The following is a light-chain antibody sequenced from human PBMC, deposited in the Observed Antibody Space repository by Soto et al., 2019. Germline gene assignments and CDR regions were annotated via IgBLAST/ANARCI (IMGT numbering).Light chain of an antibody. V-gene: IGKV3-15*01. CDR3: QQYNNWPP. Sequence: ILMTQSPATLSVSPGERATLSFRASQSVSSDLAWYQQKPGQAPRLLIYGTSTRATGIPARFSGSGSGTEFTLTISSLRSEDFAVYYCQQYNNWPPFGQGTKV. CDR2: GTS. J-gene: IGKJ1*01. CDR1: QSVSSD.